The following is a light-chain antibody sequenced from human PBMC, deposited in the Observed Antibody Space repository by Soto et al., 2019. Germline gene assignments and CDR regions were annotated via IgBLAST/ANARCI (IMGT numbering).Light chain of an antibody. V-gene: IGKV1-5*03. J-gene: IGKJ1*01. CDR1: QSISSW. CDR3: QQYNVYPWT. Sequence: DIQMTQSPSTLSASVGDRVTITCRASQSISSWLAWYQQKPGKAPKLLIYKASSLESGVPSRFSGSGSGTEFTLTISSLQPDDFATYYCQQYNVYPWTFGKGTKVEIK. CDR2: KAS.